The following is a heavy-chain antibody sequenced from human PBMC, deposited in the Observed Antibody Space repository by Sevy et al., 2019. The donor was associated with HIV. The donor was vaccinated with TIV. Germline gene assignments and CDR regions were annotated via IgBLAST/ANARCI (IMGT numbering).Heavy chain of an antibody. J-gene: IGHJ4*02. V-gene: IGHV4-30-2*01. Sequence: SETLSLTCAVSGGSISSGGYSLSWIRQPPGKGLEWIGYIYHSGSTYYNPSLKSRVTISVDRSKNQFSLKLSSVTAADTAVYYCARERFGGAIFDYWGQGTLVTVSS. CDR3: ARERFGGAIFDY. D-gene: IGHD3-10*01. CDR1: GGSISSGGYS. CDR2: IYHSGST.